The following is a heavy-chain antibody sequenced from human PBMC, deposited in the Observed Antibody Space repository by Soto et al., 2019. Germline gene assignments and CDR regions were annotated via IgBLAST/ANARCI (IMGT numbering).Heavy chain of an antibody. CDR1: GFTFSNYV. CDR3: ATHLNDYTNFFEF. Sequence: PGGSLRLSCAASGFTFSNYVMSWVRQAPGKGLEWVSSISNSGGGTYYADSVRGRFTISRDNSKNTLYLQMNSLRAEDTAVYYCATHLNDYTNFFEFWGQGTLVTVSS. J-gene: IGHJ4*02. D-gene: IGHD4-4*01. V-gene: IGHV3-23*01. CDR2: ISNSGGGT.